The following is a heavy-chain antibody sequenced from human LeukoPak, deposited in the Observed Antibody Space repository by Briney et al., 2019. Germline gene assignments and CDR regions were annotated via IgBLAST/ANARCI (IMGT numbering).Heavy chain of an antibody. CDR1: GYTFTGYY. V-gene: IGHV1-2*06. J-gene: IGHJ6*03. CDR2: INPNSGGT. D-gene: IGHD3-10*01. Sequence: ASVKVSCKASGYTFTGYYMPWVRQAPGQGLEWMGRINPNSGGTNYAQKFQGRVTMTRDTSISTAYMELSRLRSDDTAVYYCASTFRTRGYYMDVWGKGTTVTVSS. CDR3: ASTFRTRGYYMDV.